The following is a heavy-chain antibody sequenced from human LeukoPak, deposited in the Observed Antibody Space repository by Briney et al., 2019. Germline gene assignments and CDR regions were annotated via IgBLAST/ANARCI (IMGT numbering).Heavy chain of an antibody. Sequence: GGSLSLSCAASGFTFDDYAMHWVRQAPGKGLEWVSGISWNSGSIGYADSVKGRFTISRDNAKNSLYLQMNSLRAEDMALYYCAKDVGSSWRHSFIGDWGQGTLVTVSS. V-gene: IGHV3-9*03. CDR2: ISWNSGSI. D-gene: IGHD6-13*01. J-gene: IGHJ4*02. CDR1: GFTFDDYA. CDR3: AKDVGSSWRHSFIGD.